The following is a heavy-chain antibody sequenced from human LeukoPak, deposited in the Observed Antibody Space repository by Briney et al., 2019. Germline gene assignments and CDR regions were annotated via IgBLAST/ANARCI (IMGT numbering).Heavy chain of an antibody. CDR3: ARGLAVVVPAAIHWFDP. CDR1: GYTFSSYY. V-gene: IGHV1-46*01. D-gene: IGHD2-2*01. CDR2: INPSGDTT. J-gene: IGHJ5*02. Sequence: ASVKVSCKASGYTFSSYYMHWVRQAPGQGLEWMGIINPSGDTTSYAQKFQGRVTITRNTSISTAYMELSSLRSEDTAVYYCARGLAVVVPAAIHWFDPWGQGTLVTVSS.